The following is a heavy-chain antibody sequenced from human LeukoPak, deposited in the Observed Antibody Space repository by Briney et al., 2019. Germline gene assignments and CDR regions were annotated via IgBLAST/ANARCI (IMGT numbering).Heavy chain of an antibody. V-gene: IGHV3-23*01. J-gene: IGHJ4*02. CDR3: AKAPVTSCRGAYCYPFDS. CDR2: ISGGGDRT. CDR1: GFMFASVG. Sequence: GGSLRLSCVASGFMFASVGMNWVRKAPGKGLEWVSSISGGGDRTYYADSVKGRFTISRDNSKNTLYLKMNSLRAEDAAVYFCAKAPVTSCRGAYCYPFDSWGQGTLVTVSS. D-gene: IGHD2-21*01.